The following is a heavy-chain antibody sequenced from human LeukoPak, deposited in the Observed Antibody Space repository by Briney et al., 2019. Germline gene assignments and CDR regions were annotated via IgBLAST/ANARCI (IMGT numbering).Heavy chain of an antibody. CDR1: GFTSSSYG. Sequence: GGSLRLSCAASGFTSSSYGMHWVRQAPGKGLAWVAVIWYDGSNKYYADSVKGRFTISRDNSKNTLYLQMNSLRAEDTAVYYCARDDVDTAMVPTYYYGMDVWGQGTTVTVSS. V-gene: IGHV3-33*01. J-gene: IGHJ6*02. CDR3: ARDDVDTAMVPTYYYGMDV. CDR2: IWYDGSNK. D-gene: IGHD5-18*01.